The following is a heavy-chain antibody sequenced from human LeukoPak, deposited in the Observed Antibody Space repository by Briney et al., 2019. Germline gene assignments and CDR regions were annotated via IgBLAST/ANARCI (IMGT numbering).Heavy chain of an antibody. Sequence: ASVKVSCKASGYTFTGYHIHWVRQAPGQGLEWMGWISAYNGNTNYAQKLQGRVTMTTDTSTSTAYMELRSLRSDDTAVYYCARALGYSSSWYYTAYYYYYMDVWGKGTTVTVSS. CDR1: GYTFTGYH. CDR2: ISAYNGNT. D-gene: IGHD6-13*01. V-gene: IGHV1-18*04. CDR3: ARALGYSSSWYYTAYYYYYMDV. J-gene: IGHJ6*03.